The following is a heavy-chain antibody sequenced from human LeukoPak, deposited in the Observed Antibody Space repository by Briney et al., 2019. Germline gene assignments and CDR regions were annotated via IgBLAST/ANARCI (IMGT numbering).Heavy chain of an antibody. J-gene: IGHJ4*02. Sequence: ASVEVSCKASGYTFTDYYLHWVRQAPGQGLEWMGWINPNSGGTNYAQKFQGRVTMTRDTSISTAYMELSRLRSDDTAVYYCARATYYDFWSGYQNTYFDYWGQGTLVTVSS. CDR3: ARATYYDFWSGYQNTYFDY. CDR2: INPNSGGT. V-gene: IGHV1-2*02. CDR1: GYTFTDYY. D-gene: IGHD3-3*01.